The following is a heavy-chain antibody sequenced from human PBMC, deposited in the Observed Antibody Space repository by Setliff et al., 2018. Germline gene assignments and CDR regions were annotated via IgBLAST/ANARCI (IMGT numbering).Heavy chain of an antibody. CDR1: GHSISNGFY. J-gene: IGHJ3*01. V-gene: IGHV4-38-2*02. Sequence: PSQTLSLTCAVSGHSISNGFYWGWIRQSPVKGLEWIGSLFDGGSAYYSPSLKSRASISLDASKNQFALKLTSATAADTAVYYCARDPHYDPTYSLPGHAFDFWGQGIMVTVSS. D-gene: IGHD3-22*01. CDR2: LFDGGSA. CDR3: ARDPHYDPTYSLPGHAFDF.